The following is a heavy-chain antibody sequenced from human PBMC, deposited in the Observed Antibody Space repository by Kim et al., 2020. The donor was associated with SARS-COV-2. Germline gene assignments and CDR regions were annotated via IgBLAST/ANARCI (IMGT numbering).Heavy chain of an antibody. Sequence: GGSLRLSCAASGFTFDDYTMHWVRQAPGKGLEWVSLISWDGGSTYYADSVKGRFTISRDNSKNSLYLQMNSLRTEDTALYYCAKALHPSYGDYGDGMDVWGQGTPVTVSS. CDR3: AKALHPSYGDYGDGMDV. D-gene: IGHD4-17*01. CDR2: ISWDGGST. J-gene: IGHJ6*02. CDR1: GFTFDDYT. V-gene: IGHV3-43*01.